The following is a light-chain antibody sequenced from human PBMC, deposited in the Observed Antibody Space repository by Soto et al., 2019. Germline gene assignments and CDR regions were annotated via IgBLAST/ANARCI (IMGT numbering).Light chain of an antibody. V-gene: IGKV1-9*01. Sequence: DIQLTQSPSLLSASVGDRVTITCRASQGISSYLAWYQQKPGKAPKLLIYDASTLKRGVPSRFSGSGSGTEFPLTNRSLQPEDFATLYWQQLNGYLALTFGGGTTVEIK. CDR2: DAS. J-gene: IGKJ4*01. CDR1: QGISSY. CDR3: QQLNGYLALT.